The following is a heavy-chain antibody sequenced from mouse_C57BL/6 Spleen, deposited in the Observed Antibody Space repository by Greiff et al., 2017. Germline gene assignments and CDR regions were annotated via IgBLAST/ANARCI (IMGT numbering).Heavy chain of an antibody. CDR1: GYTFTDYA. J-gene: IGHJ3*01. V-gene: IGHV1-67*01. CDR3: ARPIYYDYDRGFAY. CDR2: ISTYYGDA. D-gene: IGHD2-4*01. Sequence: QVQLQQPGPELVRPGASVKISCKGSGYTFTDYAMHWVKQSHAKSLEWIGVISTYYGDASYNQKFKDKATMTVDKSSSTAYMELARLTSEDAAVYYCARPIYYDYDRGFAYWGQGTLGTVSA.